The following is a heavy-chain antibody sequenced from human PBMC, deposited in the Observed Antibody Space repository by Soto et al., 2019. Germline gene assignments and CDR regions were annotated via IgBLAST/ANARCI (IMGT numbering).Heavy chain of an antibody. CDR3: ARDPQDYYGSGSYFHY. CDR2: ISYDGSNK. V-gene: IGHV3-30-3*01. J-gene: IGHJ4*02. CDR1: GFTFSSYA. D-gene: IGHD3-10*01. Sequence: ESGGGVVQPGRSLRLSCAASGFTFSSYAMHWVRQAPGKGLEWVAVISYDGSNKYYADSVKGRFTISRDNSKNTLYLQMNSLRAEGTAVYYCARDPQDYYGSGSYFHYWGQGTLVTVSS.